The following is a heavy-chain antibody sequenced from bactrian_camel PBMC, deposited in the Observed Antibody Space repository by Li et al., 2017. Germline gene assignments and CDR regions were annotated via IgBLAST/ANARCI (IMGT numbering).Heavy chain of an antibody. Sequence: HVQLVESGGGLVQPGGSLTLSCATTAGNYDWCGVAWYRQTPGKGRELVSLLFRDGSTTYADSVKGRFTISQDNHKNTLYLQMNSLKAEDTAMYYCAADRLARNLLLLTPLYWGQGTQVTVS. CDR2: LFRDGST. D-gene: IGHD1*01. CDR3: AADRLARNLLLLTPLY. V-gene: IGHV3S53*01. CDR1: AGNYDWCG. J-gene: IGHJ4*01.